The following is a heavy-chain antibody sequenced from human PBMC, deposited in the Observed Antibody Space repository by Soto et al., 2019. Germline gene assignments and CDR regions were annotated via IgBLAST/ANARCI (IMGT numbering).Heavy chain of an antibody. CDR2: ISSSSSYI. CDR3: ARGVGGSAFDI. CDR1: GFTFSSYS. J-gene: IGHJ3*02. V-gene: IGHV3-21*01. D-gene: IGHD6-19*01. Sequence: EVQLVESGGGLAKPGGSLRLSCAASGFTFSSYSMNWVRQAPGKGLEWVSSISSSSSYIYYADSVKGRFTISKDNAKNSLYLQMNSLRAEDTAVYYCARGVGGSAFDIWGQGTMVTVSS.